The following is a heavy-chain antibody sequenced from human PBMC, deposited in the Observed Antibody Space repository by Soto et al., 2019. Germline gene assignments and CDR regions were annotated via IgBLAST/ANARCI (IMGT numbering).Heavy chain of an antibody. CDR3: ARRYSSAFDI. Sequence: QVQLQESGPGLVKPSETLSLTCTVSGGSISSYYWSWIRQPPGKGLEWIGYIYYSGSTNYNPSLKSRVTISVDTSKNQFSLKLSSLTAADTAVYYCARRYSSAFDIWGQGTMVTVSS. CDR2: IYYSGST. V-gene: IGHV4-59*08. CDR1: GGSISSYY. D-gene: IGHD6-13*01. J-gene: IGHJ3*02.